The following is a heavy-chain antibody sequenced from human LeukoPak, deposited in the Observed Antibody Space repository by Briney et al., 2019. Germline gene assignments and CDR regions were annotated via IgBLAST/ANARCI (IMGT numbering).Heavy chain of an antibody. D-gene: IGHD6-19*01. CDR2: ISSNGGST. CDR1: GFTFSSYA. CDR3: FSVSPPTTFPITVAGTGLNYYGMDV. Sequence: PGGSLRLSCSASGFTFSSYAMLWVRQAPGKGLEYVSAISSNGGSTYYADSVKGRFTISRDNSKNTLYLQMNSLRAEDTAVYYCFSVSPPTTFPITVAGTGLNYYGMDVWGQGTTVTVSS. V-gene: IGHV3-64*04. J-gene: IGHJ6*02.